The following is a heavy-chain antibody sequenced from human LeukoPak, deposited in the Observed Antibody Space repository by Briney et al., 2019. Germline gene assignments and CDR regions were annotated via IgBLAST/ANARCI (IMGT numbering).Heavy chain of an antibody. J-gene: IGHJ5*02. D-gene: IGHD6-13*01. Sequence: GGSLRLSCAASGFTFSSYGLNWVRQAPGKGLEWVSVISGSGGSTYYADSVKGRFTISRDNAKNSLYLQMNSLRAEDTALYYCARDLIIAATAVRGWFDPWGQGILVTVSS. V-gene: IGHV3-23*01. CDR1: GFTFSSYG. CDR2: ISGSGGST. CDR3: ARDLIIAATAVRGWFDP.